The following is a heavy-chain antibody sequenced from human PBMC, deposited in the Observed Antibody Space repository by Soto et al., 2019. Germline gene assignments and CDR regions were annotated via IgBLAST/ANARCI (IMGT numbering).Heavy chain of an antibody. V-gene: IGHV4-34*01. J-gene: IGHJ4*02. CDR2: INHSGST. CDR1: GGSFSGYY. Sequence: QVQLQQWGAGLLKPSETLSLTCAVYGGSFSGYYWSWIRQPPGKGLEWIGEINHSGSTNYNPSLKNRVTISVDTSKNQFSLKLSSVTAADTAVYYCARGGDGYKRGFDYWGQGTLVTVSS. CDR3: ARGGDGYKRGFDY. D-gene: IGHD5-12*01.